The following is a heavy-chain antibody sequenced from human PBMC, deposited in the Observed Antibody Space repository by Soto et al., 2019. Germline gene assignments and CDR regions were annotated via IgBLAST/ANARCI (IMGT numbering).Heavy chain of an antibody. D-gene: IGHD3-10*01. CDR2: TYYRSKWYN. Sequence: PSQTLSLTCAISGDSVSSNSAAWNWIRQSPSRSLEWLGRTYYRSKWYNDYAVSVKSRITINPDTSKNQFSLQLNSVTPEDTAVYYCARVRYYYGSGSYSPPYGMDVWGQGTTVTVSS. V-gene: IGHV6-1*01. CDR1: GDSVSSNSAA. J-gene: IGHJ6*02. CDR3: ARVRYYYGSGSYSPPYGMDV.